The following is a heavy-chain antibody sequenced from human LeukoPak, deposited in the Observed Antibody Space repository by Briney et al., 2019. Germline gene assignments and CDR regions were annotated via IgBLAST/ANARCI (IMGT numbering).Heavy chain of an antibody. CDR2: IYYSGST. Sequence: SETLSLTCTGSAGSIGSYYWSWIRQPPGKGLEWIGYIYYSGSTNYNPSLKSRVTISVDTSKNQFSLKLSSVTAADTAVYYCARDIAVAEGYYYYGMDVWGQGTTVTVSS. D-gene: IGHD6-19*01. CDR1: AGSIGSYY. J-gene: IGHJ6*02. CDR3: ARDIAVAEGYYYYGMDV. V-gene: IGHV4-59*01.